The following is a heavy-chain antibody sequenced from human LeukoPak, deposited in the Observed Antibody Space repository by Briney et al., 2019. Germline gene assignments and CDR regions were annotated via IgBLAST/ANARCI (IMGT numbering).Heavy chain of an antibody. CDR1: GGSISSYY. D-gene: IGHD3-3*01. J-gene: IGHJ6*02. Sequence: KPSETLSLTCTVSGGSISSYYWSWIRQPPGKGLEWIGYIYYSGSTNYNPSLKSRVTISVDTSKNQFSLKLSSVTAADTAVYYCARDSRDDFWSGPYGMDVWGQGTTVTVSS. CDR3: ARDSRDDFWSGPYGMDV. CDR2: IYYSGST. V-gene: IGHV4-59*01.